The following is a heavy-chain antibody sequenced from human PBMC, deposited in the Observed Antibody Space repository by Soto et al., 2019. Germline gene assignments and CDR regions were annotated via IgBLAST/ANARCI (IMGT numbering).Heavy chain of an antibody. J-gene: IGHJ4*02. CDR2: IYYSGST. V-gene: IGHV4-59*01. CDR1: GGSISGYY. Sequence: QVQLQESGPGLVKPSETLSLTCSVSGGSISGYYWSWIRQTPEKGLEWIGYIYYSGSTNYNPSLNSRVTMLIDMSKNQFTLKLNSVSAADTAVYYCAAAPRYWGQGIMVTVSS. CDR3: AAAPRY. D-gene: IGHD2-15*01.